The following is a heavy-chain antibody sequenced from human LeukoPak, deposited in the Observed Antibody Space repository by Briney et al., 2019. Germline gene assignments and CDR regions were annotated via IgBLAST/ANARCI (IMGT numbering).Heavy chain of an antibody. Sequence: GGSLRLSCAASGFTFSSYAMHWVRQAPGKGLEWVAVISYDGSNKYYADSVKGRFTISRDNSKNTLYLQMNSLRAEDTAVYYCARVYSIADAYSTSCCPDYWGQGTLVTVSS. D-gene: IGHD2-2*01. V-gene: IGHV3-30-3*01. J-gene: IGHJ4*02. CDR3: ARVYSIADAYSTSCCPDY. CDR2: ISYDGSNK. CDR1: GFTFSSYA.